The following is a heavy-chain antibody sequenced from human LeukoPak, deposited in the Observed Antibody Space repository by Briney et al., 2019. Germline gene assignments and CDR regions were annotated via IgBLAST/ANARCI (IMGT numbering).Heavy chain of an antibody. D-gene: IGHD6-19*01. CDR1: GYTFTSYG. CDR3: ARVRSSGWYAEGFDY. CDR2: ISAYNGNT. V-gene: IGHV1-18*01. J-gene: IGHJ4*02. Sequence: ASVKVSCKASGYTFTSYGISWVRQARGQGLEWMGWISAYNGNTNYAQKLQGRVTMTTDTSTSTAYMELRSLRSDDTAVYYCARVRSSGWYAEGFDYWGQGTLVTVSS.